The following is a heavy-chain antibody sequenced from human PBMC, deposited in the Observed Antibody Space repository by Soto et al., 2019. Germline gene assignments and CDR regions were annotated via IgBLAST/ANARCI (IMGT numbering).Heavy chain of an antibody. D-gene: IGHD6-19*01. V-gene: IGHV3-30-3*01. Sequence: GGSLRLSCAASGFTFSSYAMHWIRQAPGKGLEWVAVISYDGSNKYYADSVKGRFTISRDNSKNTLYLQMNSLRAEDTAVYYCAREFQEVIAVAGTAFDYWGQGTLVTVSS. J-gene: IGHJ4*02. CDR1: GFTFSSYA. CDR2: ISYDGSNK. CDR3: AREFQEVIAVAGTAFDY.